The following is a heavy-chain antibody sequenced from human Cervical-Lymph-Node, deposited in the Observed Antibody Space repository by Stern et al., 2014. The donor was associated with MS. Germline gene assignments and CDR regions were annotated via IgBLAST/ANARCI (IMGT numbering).Heavy chain of an antibody. V-gene: IGHV5-51*01. CDR3: GLLGTPPSPVRG. J-gene: IGHJ4*02. D-gene: IGHD2-8*02. Sequence: EVQLVESEAEVKKPGESLKISCKGSGYSFSNFWTGWVRQMPGRGLEWMGIIHPGDSDIRYSPSFQGQVTISADRSISTAYLQWRSVKASDTAMYYCGLLGTPPSPVRGWGQGTLVTISS. CDR2: IHPGDSDI. CDR1: GYSFSNFW.